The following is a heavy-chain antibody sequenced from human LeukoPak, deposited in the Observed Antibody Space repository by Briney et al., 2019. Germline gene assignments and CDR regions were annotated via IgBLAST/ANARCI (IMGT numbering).Heavy chain of an antibody. J-gene: IGHJ4*02. CDR1: GFTFSSYA. CDR2: ISGSGDTT. D-gene: IGHD4-17*01. V-gene: IGHV3-23*01. CDR3: AKPGDDYGDFDY. Sequence: GGSLRLSCAASGFTFSSYAMNWVRQAPGKGLEWVSFISGSGDTTYYADSVKGRFTISRDSSKNTLYLQMNSLRAEDTAVYYCAKPGDDYGDFDYWGQGTLVTVSS.